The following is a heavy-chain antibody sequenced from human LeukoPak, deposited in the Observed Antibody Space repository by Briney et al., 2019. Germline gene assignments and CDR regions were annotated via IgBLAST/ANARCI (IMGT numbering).Heavy chain of an antibody. V-gene: IGHV1-69*13. CDR1: GGTFSTYA. CDR3: ARAAYSSSYAAGY. Sequence: SVKVSCKASGGTFSTYAISWVRQAPGQGLEWMGGIILIFGTANYAQKFQGRVAITADESTSTAYMELSSLRSEDTAVYYCARAAYSSSYAAGYWGQGTLVTVSS. CDR2: IILIFGTA. D-gene: IGHD6-6*01. J-gene: IGHJ4*02.